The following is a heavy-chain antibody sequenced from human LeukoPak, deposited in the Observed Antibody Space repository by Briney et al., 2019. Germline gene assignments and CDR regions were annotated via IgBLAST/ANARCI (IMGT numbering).Heavy chain of an antibody. Sequence: PGGSLRLSCAASGFVFSRYSMNWVRQAPGKGLEWISYISISSNAIYYADSVEGRFTISRDNAKNSLYLQMNSLRADDTAVYYCARGGSYVHYWGQGTLVTVSS. D-gene: IGHD1-26*01. J-gene: IGHJ4*02. V-gene: IGHV3-48*01. CDR2: ISISSNAI. CDR1: GFVFSRYS. CDR3: ARGGSYVHY.